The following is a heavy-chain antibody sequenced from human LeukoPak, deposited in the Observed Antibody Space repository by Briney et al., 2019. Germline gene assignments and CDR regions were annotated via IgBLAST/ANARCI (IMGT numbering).Heavy chain of an antibody. V-gene: IGHV1-8*01. CDR2: MNPNSGNT. J-gene: IGHJ3*02. CDR1: GYTFSSYD. Sequence: ASVKVSCKASGYTFSSYDINWVRQATGQGLEWMGWMNPNSGNTGYAQKFQGRVTMTRHSSISTDYMELSSLRSEDTAVYYCARGLCSGGSCYEEDAFDIWGQGTKVTVSS. D-gene: IGHD2-15*01. CDR3: ARGLCSGGSCYEEDAFDI.